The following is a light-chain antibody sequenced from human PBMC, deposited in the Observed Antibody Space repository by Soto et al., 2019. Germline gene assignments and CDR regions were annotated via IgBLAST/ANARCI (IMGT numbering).Light chain of an antibody. CDR2: DVS. CDR1: SSDVGGYNY. J-gene: IGLJ1*01. CDR3: SSYTSSSTLLYV. V-gene: IGLV2-14*01. Sequence: QSALTQPASMSGSPGQSITISCTGTSSDVGGYNYVSWYQQHPGKAPKLMIYDVSNRPSGVSNRFSGSKSGNTASLTISGLQAEDEADYYCSSYTSSSTLLYVFGTGTNSPS.